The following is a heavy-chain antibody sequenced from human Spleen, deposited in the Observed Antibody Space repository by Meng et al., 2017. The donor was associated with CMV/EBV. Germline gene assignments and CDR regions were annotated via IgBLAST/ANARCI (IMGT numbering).Heavy chain of an antibody. D-gene: IGHD5-12*01. Sequence: GESLKISCAASGFTFSNHWMYWVRQAPGRGLFWVSRINTDGSSTTYADSVRGRFTISRDNAKNTLYLQMSSLRAEDTAVYYCARDLGTRWIPNDALDIGGQGTMVTVSS. J-gene: IGHJ3*02. V-gene: IGHV3-74*01. CDR2: INTDGSST. CDR3: ARDLGTRWIPNDALDI. CDR1: GFTFSNHW.